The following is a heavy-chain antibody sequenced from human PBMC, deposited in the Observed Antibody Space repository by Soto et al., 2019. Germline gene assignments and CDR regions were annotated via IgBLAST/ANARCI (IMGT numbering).Heavy chain of an antibody. CDR1: GYTFARHD. Sequence: ASVKVSCKASGYTFARHDINWIRQATGQGLEWIGWVNPNSGNTGYAQKFQGRVTMTRDTSTTTAYMELSSLRSEDTAIYYCASEGFYGSSRDHPFHIWGQGTMVTVSS. CDR3: ASEGFYGSSRDHPFHI. J-gene: IGHJ3*02. D-gene: IGHD6-13*01. CDR2: VNPNSGNT. V-gene: IGHV1-8*01.